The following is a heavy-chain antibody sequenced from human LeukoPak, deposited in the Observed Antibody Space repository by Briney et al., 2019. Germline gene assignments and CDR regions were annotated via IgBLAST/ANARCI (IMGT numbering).Heavy chain of an antibody. CDR2: IKQDGSQK. CDR3: ARDRDSNWYPYHDH. D-gene: IGHD4-11*01. J-gene: IGHJ4*02. CDR1: GFTFTNYW. Sequence: GGSLRLSCAASGFTFTNYWMSWVRQAPGKGLERLANIKQDGSQKYYVDSVKGRFTISRDNAKNSLYLQMNSLGAEDTAVYYCARDRDSNWYPYHDHWSQGTLVSVSS. V-gene: IGHV3-7*03.